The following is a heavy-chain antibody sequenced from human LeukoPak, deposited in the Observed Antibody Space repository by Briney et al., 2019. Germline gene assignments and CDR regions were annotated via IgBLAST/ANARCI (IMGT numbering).Heavy chain of an antibody. V-gene: IGHV4-34*01. Sequence: SETLSLTCAVYGGSFSGYYWSWIRQPPGKGLEWIGEINHSGSTNYNPSLKSRVTISVDTSKNQFSLKLSSVTAADTAVYYCARGRYNRDFDYWGQGTLVTVSS. CDR2: INHSGST. D-gene: IGHD1-14*01. CDR3: ARGRYNRDFDY. J-gene: IGHJ4*02. CDR1: GGSFSGYY.